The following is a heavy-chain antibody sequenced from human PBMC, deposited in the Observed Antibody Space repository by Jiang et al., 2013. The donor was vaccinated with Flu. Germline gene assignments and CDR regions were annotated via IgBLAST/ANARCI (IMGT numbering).Heavy chain of an antibody. CDR2: ISGSGGST. J-gene: IGHJ4*02. Sequence: EWVSAISGSGGSTYYADSVKGRFTISRDNSKNTLYLQMNSLRAEDTAVYYCAKDVPGVSPVAYWGQGTLVTVSS. CDR3: AKDVPGVSPVAY. D-gene: IGHD6-19*01. V-gene: IGHV3-23*01.